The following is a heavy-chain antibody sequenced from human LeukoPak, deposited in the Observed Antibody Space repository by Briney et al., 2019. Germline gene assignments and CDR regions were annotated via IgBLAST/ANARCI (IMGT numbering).Heavy chain of an antibody. Sequence: PGGSLRLSCAASGSTFRNYTMNWVRQVPGRGLEWVSSISASSTYIYYAASVKGRFTISRTNAKNSLYLQMNSLRAEDTAVYYCARDQDYGGDFDYWGQGTLVTVSS. CDR2: ISASSTYI. V-gene: IGHV3-21*06. D-gene: IGHD4-23*01. J-gene: IGHJ4*02. CDR1: GSTFRNYT. CDR3: ARDQDYGGDFDY.